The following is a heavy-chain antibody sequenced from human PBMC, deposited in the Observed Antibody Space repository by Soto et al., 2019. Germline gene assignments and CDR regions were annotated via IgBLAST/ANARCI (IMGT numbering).Heavy chain of an antibody. CDR2: IYWDDDK. D-gene: IGHD4-17*01. CDR1: GFSLSTSGVG. CDR3: AHSSTVKPFDY. J-gene: IGHJ4*02. V-gene: IGHV2-5*02. Sequence: QITLKESGPTLVKPTQTLTLTCTFSGFSLSTSGVGVGWIRQPPGKALEWLALIYWDDDKRYSPSLKSRLTITKDTSKNPVVLTMTTMDTVDTATYYCAHSSTVKPFDYWGQGTLVTVSS.